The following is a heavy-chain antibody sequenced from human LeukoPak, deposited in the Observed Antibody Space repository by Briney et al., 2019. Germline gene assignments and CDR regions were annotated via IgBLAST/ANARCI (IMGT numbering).Heavy chain of an antibody. D-gene: IGHD4-17*01. V-gene: IGHV1-69*13. J-gene: IGHJ6*02. CDR2: IIPIFGTA. Sequence: SVKVSCKASGGTFTSYAISWVRQAPGQGLEWMGGIIPIFGTANYAQKFQGRVTITADESTSTAYMELSSLRSEDTAVYYCARKDSRDYGDYSPALDYYYGMDVWGQGTTVTVSS. CDR1: GGTFTSYA. CDR3: ARKDSRDYGDYSPALDYYYGMDV.